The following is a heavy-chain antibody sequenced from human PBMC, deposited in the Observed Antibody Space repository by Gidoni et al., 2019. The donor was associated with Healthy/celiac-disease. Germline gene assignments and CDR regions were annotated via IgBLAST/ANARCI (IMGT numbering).Heavy chain of an antibody. Sequence: DVQLLQSGGGLVQPGGSLRLSCPASAFTFSSFALSWVRQAPGKGLEWVPAISGSGGSRYYADSVKGRFTISRDNSKNTLYLQMNSLRAEDTAVYYCAKDLRSWYYFDYWGQGTLVTVPS. J-gene: IGHJ4*02. CDR1: AFTFSSFA. V-gene: IGHV3-23*01. CDR2: ISGSGGSR. D-gene: IGHD6-13*01. CDR3: AKDLRSWYYFDY.